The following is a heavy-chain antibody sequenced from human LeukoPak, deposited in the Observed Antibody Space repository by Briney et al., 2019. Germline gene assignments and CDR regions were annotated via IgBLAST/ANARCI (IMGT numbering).Heavy chain of an antibody. D-gene: IGHD3-22*01. J-gene: IGHJ4*02. CDR2: IKQDGSEK. Sequence: GGSLRLSCAASGFTFSIYWMSWVRQAPGKGLEWVASIKQDGSEKYDVDSVKGRFTISRDNAKNSLYLQMNSPRAEDTAVYYCARDYGEYHYDSSGYSADWGQGTLVTVSS. CDR3: ARDYGEYHYDSSGYSAD. V-gene: IGHV3-7*01. CDR1: GFTFSIYW.